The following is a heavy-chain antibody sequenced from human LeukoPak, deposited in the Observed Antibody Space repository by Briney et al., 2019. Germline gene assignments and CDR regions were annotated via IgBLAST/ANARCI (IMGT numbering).Heavy chain of an antibody. J-gene: IGHJ3*02. CDR2: INWNGGST. CDR3: ARDFSLAVAGTGDAFDT. V-gene: IGHV3-20*04. CDR1: GFTFDDYG. Sequence: PGGSLRLSCAASGFTFDDYGMSWVRQAPGKGLEWVSGINWNGGSTGYADSVKGRSTISRDNAKNSLYLQMNSLRAEDTALYYCARDFSLAVAGTGDAFDTWGPGTMVTVSS. D-gene: IGHD6-19*01.